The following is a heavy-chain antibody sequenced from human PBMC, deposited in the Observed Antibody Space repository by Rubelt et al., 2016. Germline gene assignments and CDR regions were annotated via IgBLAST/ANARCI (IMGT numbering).Heavy chain of an antibody. CDR2: ITFDGRDK. Sequence: QVQLVESGGGVVQPGRSLRLSCADSGFSFSSYAMHWVRKAPGKGLEWVAVITFDGRDKYYADSVNGRLTLHRDNSQNTQFLQMNSPRAEDTAVYYCARDHVVPGLYFDYWGQGTLVTVSS. CDR1: GFSFSSYA. J-gene: IGHJ4*02. D-gene: IGHD2-2*01. CDR3: ARDHVVPGLYFDY. V-gene: IGHV3-30*04.